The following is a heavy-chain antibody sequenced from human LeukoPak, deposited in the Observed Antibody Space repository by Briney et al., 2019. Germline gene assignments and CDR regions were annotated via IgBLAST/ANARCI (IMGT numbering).Heavy chain of an antibody. CDR1: GASISSVGYY. CDR2: IDTSGRT. V-gene: IGHV4-61*02. Sequence: PSNTRCLTGTVPGASISSVGYYWSCSRQPAGKGLEWIGRIDTSGRTNYNPSLNSRVTISVDTSKNQFSLKLSSVTAADTAVYYCARGTWRYYFDYWGQGTLVTVSS. D-gene: IGHD3-3*01. CDR3: ARGTWRYYFDY. J-gene: IGHJ4*02.